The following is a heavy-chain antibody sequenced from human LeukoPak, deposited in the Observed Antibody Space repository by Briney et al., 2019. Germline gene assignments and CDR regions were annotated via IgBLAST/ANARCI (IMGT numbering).Heavy chain of an antibody. CDR2: IYYSGST. CDR3: ARGGERETYYYDSSFGWFDP. J-gene: IGHJ5*02. D-gene: IGHD3-22*01. CDR1: GGSISSGGYY. Sequence: PSQTLSLTCTVSGGSISSGGYYWSWIRQHPGKGLEWIGYIYYSGSTYYNPSLKSRVTISVDTSKNQFSLKLSSVTAADTAVYYCARGGERETYYYDSSFGWFDPWGQGTLVTVSS. V-gene: IGHV4-31*03.